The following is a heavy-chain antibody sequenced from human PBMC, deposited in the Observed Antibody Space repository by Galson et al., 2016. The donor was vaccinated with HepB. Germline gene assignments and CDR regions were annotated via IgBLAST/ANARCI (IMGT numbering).Heavy chain of an antibody. D-gene: IGHD3-22*01. CDR1: GFTFSRYN. Sequence: SLRLSCAGSGFTFSRYNMNWVRQAPGKGLEWLADIRISGSTVYYADSVKGRFTITRDNDKNSLYLQMDSLRDEDTAVYYCAREADFYDSTGYFPPFAYWGQGILVTVSS. V-gene: IGHV3-48*03. CDR3: AREADFYDSTGYFPPFAY. CDR2: IRISGSTV. J-gene: IGHJ4*02.